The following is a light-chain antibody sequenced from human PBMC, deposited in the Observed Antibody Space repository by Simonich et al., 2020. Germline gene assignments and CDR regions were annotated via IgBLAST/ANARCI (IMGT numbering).Light chain of an antibody. J-gene: IGLJ3*02. V-gene: IGLV2-14*01. Sequence: QSALTQPASVSGSPGQSITISCTGTSSDVGGYNYVSWYQAHPGKAPKLMIYDVSKRPSGVSNRFSGSKSGNTASLTISGLQAEDEADYYCSSYTSSSTWVFGGGTKLTVL. CDR1: SSDVGGYNY. CDR3: SSYTSSSTWV. CDR2: DVS.